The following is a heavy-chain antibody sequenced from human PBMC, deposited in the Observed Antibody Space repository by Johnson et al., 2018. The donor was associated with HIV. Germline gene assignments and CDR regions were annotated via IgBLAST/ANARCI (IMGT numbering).Heavy chain of an antibody. CDR1: GFTFDDYA. Sequence: VQLVESGGGLVQPGRSLRLSCAASGFTFDDYAMHWVRQAPGKGLEWVSGIHCQGGTPGCADSVKGRFTISRDDSENTLYLQMNSLKSEDTAVYYCTAPVVVTHLDAFDMWGKGTMVTVSS. CDR2: IHCQGGTP. CDR3: TAPVVVTHLDAFDM. J-gene: IGHJ3*02. D-gene: IGHD2-21*02. V-gene: IGHV3-9*01.